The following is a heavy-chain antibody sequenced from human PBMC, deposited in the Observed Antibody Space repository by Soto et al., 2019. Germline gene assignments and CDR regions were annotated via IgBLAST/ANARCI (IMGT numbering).Heavy chain of an antibody. J-gene: IGHJ4*02. CDR1: GYTLTELS. D-gene: IGHD3-10*01. V-gene: IGHV1-24*01. CDR2: FDPEDGET. CDR3: ATVVPPVMVREHYFDY. Sequence: ASVKVSCKVSGYTLTELSMHWVRQAPGKGLEWMGGFDPEDGETIYAQKFQGRVTMTEDTSTDTAYMELSSLRSEDTAVYYCATVVPPVMVREHYFDYWGQGTLVTVSS.